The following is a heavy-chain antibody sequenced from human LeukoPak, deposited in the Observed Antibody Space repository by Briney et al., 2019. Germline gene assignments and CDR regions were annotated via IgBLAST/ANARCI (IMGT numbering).Heavy chain of an antibody. V-gene: IGHV4-31*03. Sequence: SQTLSLTCTVSGDAISSGGYYWNWIRQHPGKGLEWIGYINYSGSTYYNPSLKSRVTISVDTSKNQFSLKLSSVTAADTAVYYCARAACSSTSCHWFDPWGQGTLVTVSS. J-gene: IGHJ5*02. D-gene: IGHD2-2*01. CDR2: INYSGST. CDR1: GDAISSGGYY. CDR3: ARAACSSTSCHWFDP.